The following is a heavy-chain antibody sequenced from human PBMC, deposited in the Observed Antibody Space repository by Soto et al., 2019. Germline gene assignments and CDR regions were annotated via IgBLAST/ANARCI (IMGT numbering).Heavy chain of an antibody. Sequence: QVQLVESGGGVVQPGRSLRLSCAASGFTFSSYAMHWVRQAPGKGLEWVAVISSDGSNKYYADSVKGRFTISRDNSKNTLHLQMNSVRAEDTDGYYCARDRGSGWFDYWGQGTLVTVSS. CDR1: GFTFSSYA. CDR2: ISSDGSNK. J-gene: IGHJ4*02. CDR3: ARDRGSGWFDY. D-gene: IGHD6-19*01. V-gene: IGHV3-30-3*01.